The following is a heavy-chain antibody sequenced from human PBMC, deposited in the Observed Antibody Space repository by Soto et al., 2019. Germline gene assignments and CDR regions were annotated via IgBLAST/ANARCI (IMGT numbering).Heavy chain of an antibody. CDR2: IYYSGST. CDR1: GGSISSSSYY. CDR3: ARHGDDYSKSYYFDY. J-gene: IGHJ4*02. V-gene: IGHV4-39*01. D-gene: IGHD4-4*01. Sequence: ASETLSLTCTVSGGSISSSSYYWGWIRQPPGKGLEWIGSIYYSGSTYYNPSLKSRVTISVDTSKNQFSLKLSSVTAADTAMYYCARHGDDYSKSYYFDYWGQGTLVT.